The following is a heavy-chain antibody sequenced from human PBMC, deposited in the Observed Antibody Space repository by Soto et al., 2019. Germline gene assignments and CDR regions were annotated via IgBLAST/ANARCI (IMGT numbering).Heavy chain of an antibody. V-gene: IGHV4-59*01. CDR2: IYYSGST. CDR1: GGSISTYY. CDR3: ARAVLPATAPFDY. D-gene: IGHD2-2*01. Sequence: QVQLQESGPRLVKPSETLSLTCIVSGGSISTYYWIWIRQPPGQGLEWIGYIYYSGSTNYNPSLQSRVTISVDTSKNQFSLKLSSVTAADTAVYYCARAVLPATAPFDYWGQGTLVTVSS. J-gene: IGHJ4*02.